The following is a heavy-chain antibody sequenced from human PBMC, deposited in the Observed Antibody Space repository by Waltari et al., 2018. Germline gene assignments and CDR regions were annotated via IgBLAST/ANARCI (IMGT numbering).Heavy chain of an antibody. CDR1: GLTFRDYY. J-gene: IGHJ4*02. CDR3: ARGTGELDY. CDR2: ISYRDSTI. V-gene: IGHV3-11*01. D-gene: IGHD7-27*01. Sequence: QVQLVASGGGFVKPGGSLRLSCTASGLTFRDYYLSWIRQAPGKGLEWVSYISYRDSTIYYSDSVKGRFTISRDNAKNSLYLQMNSLRVEDTAVYYCARGTGELDYWGQGTLVTVSS.